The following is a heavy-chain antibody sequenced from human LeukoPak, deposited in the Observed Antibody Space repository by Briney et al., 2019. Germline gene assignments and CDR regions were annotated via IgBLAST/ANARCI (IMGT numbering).Heavy chain of an antibody. CDR3: AKVGTTVRGSYFEGSDAFDI. J-gene: IGHJ3*02. CDR2: ISYDGSNK. Sequence: GGSLRLSCAASGFTFSSYGMHWVRQAPGKGLEWVAVISYDGSNKYYADSVKGRFTISRDNSKNTLYLQMNSLRAEDTAVYYCAKVGTTVRGSYFEGSDAFDIWGQGTMVTVSS. V-gene: IGHV3-30*18. D-gene: IGHD3-10*01. CDR1: GFTFSSYG.